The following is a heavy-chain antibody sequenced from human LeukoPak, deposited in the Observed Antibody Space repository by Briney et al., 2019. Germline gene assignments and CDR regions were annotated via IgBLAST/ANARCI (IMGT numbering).Heavy chain of an antibody. Sequence: GGSLRLSCAASGFAFSRYGMHWVRQAPGKGLEWVAFIRFDGSNRYLADSVKGRFTISRDNSKNTLSLQTNSLRVEDTAVYYCAKDYYYGSGSPYYVDKWGQGTLVTVSS. D-gene: IGHD3-10*01. CDR3: AKDYYYGSGSPYYVDK. CDR1: GFAFSRYG. CDR2: IRFDGSNR. V-gene: IGHV3-30*02. J-gene: IGHJ4*02.